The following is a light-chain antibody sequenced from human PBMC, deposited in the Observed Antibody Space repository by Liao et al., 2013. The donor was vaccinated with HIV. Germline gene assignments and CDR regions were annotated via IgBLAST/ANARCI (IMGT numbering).Light chain of an antibody. J-gene: IGLJ2*01. CDR1: KLGDKF. CDR2: HDT. Sequence: SYELTQPPSVSVSPRQTASITCSGDKLGDKFASWYQQKPGQSPVLVIYHDTKRPSGIPERFSGSNSGNTATLTISGTQAMDEADYYCQTWDSSTACVVIGGGTKLTVL. V-gene: IGLV3-1*01. CDR3: QTWDSSTACVV.